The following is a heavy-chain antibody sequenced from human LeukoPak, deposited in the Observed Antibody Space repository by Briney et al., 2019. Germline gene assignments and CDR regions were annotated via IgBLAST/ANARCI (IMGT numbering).Heavy chain of an antibody. CDR1: GGTFSIYA. V-gene: IGHV1-69*13. CDR2: IIPIFGTA. CDR3: ARVPYSSSSGYFDY. J-gene: IGHJ4*02. Sequence: ASVKVSCKASGGTFSIYAISWVRQAPGQGLEWMGGIIPIFGTANYAQKFQGRVTITADESTSTAYMELSSLRSEDTAVYYCARVPYSSSSGYFDYWGQGTLVTVSS. D-gene: IGHD6-6*01.